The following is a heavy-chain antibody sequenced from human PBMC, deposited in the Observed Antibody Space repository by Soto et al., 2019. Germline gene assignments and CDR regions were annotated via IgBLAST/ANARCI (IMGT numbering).Heavy chain of an antibody. CDR1: VFTFSNVW. CDR3: TTAAGGMWGADY. V-gene: IGHV3-15*01. D-gene: IGHD1-26*01. CDR2: VRSKSDGATT. Sequence: GESLKISCAASVFTFSNVWMSWVRQAPGKGLEWVGRVRSKSDGATTDYAAPVKGRFTVSRDDSQNTLSLQMDSLKIEDTAVYFCTTAAGGMWGADYWGQGTPVTVSS. J-gene: IGHJ4*02.